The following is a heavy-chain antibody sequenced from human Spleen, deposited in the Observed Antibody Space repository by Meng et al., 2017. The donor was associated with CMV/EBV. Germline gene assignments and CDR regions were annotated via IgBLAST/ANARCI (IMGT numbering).Heavy chain of an antibody. CDR2: IYAGGRGT. D-gene: IGHD6-13*01. CDR1: GFTLSTYA. Sequence: GGSLRLSCAASGFTLSTYAMSWVRQAPGKGLEWVSVIYAGGRGTHYADSVKGRFTISGDDFKNTLYLQMSSLRDEDTAVYYCARIAKVVSDAFDIWGQGTTVTVSS. J-gene: IGHJ3*02. V-gene: IGHV3-23*03. CDR3: ARIAKVVSDAFDI.